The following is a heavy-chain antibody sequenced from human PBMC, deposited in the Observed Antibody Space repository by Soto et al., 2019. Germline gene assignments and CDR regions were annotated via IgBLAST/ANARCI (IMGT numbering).Heavy chain of an antibody. V-gene: IGHV3-15*07. D-gene: IGHD2-15*01. CDR3: TTVKGGYYYGMDV. CDR2: IKSKTDGGTT. Sequence: GGSLKLSCAASGFTFSNAWMTWVRQAPGKGLEWVGRIKSKTDGGTTDYAAPVKGRFTISRDDSKNTLYLQMNSLKTEDTAVYYCTTVKGGYYYGMDVWGQGTTVTVSS. CDR1: GFTFSNAW. J-gene: IGHJ6*02.